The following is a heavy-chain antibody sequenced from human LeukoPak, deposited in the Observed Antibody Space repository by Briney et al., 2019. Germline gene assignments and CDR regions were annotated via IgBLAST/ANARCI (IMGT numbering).Heavy chain of an antibody. Sequence: GGSLRLSCAAPGFSFSSNWMGWVRQAPGKGLEWVAHIKRDGSQKYYLDSVEGRFTISRDNAKNSLYLQMNSLRVEGTAVYYCARLGLEVGGPNWFDPWGQGTLVTVSS. CDR2: IKRDGSQK. V-gene: IGHV3-7*01. D-gene: IGHD1-1*01. CDR3: ARLGLEVGGPNWFDP. CDR1: GFSFSSNW. J-gene: IGHJ5*02.